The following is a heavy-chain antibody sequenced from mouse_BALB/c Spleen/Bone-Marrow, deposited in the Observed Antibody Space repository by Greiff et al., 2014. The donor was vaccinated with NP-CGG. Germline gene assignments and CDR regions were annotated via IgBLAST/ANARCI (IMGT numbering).Heavy chain of an antibody. V-gene: IGHV1-80*01. Sequence: QVQLQQSGAELVRPGSSVKISCKASGYAFSSYWMNWVKQRPGQGLEWTGQIYPGDGDTNYNGKFKGKATLTADKSSSTAYMQLSSLTSEDFAVYFCARSTAAMDYWGQGTTLTVSS. J-gene: IGHJ2*01. CDR1: GYAFSSYW. CDR2: IYPGDGDT. CDR3: ARSTAAMDY. D-gene: IGHD1-2*01.